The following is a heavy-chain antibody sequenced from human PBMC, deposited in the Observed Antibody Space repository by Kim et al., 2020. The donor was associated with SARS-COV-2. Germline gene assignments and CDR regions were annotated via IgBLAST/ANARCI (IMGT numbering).Heavy chain of an antibody. D-gene: IGHD3-3*01. CDR2: ISYDGSNK. CDR1: GFTFSSYA. Sequence: LSLTCAASGFTFSSYAMHWVRQAPGKGLEWVAVISYDGSNKYYADSVKGRFTISRDNSKNTLYLQMNSLRAEDTAVYYCARDGKYYDFWSGYYHYYYYYGMDVWGQGTTVTVSS. CDR3: ARDGKYYDFWSGYYHYYYYYGMDV. V-gene: IGHV3-30-3*01. J-gene: IGHJ6*02.